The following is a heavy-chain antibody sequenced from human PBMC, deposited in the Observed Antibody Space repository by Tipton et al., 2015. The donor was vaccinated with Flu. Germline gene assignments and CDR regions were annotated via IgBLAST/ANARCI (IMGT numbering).Heavy chain of an antibody. CDR2: IYHSGTT. J-gene: IGHJ4*02. CDR1: GGSISSGGAY. Sequence: TLSLTCIVSGGSISSGGAYWGWVRRPPGKGLERIGTIYHSGTTYYNPSLKSRLTISVDTSKNQFSLRLSSVTAADTAVYYCTRHTGDSVRGVIDYWGQGTLVTVSS. V-gene: IGHV4-39*01. CDR3: TRHTGDSVRGVIDY. D-gene: IGHD3-10*02.